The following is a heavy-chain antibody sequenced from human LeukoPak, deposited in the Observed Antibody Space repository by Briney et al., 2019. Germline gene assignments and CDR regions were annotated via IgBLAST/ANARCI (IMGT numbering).Heavy chain of an antibody. V-gene: IGHV3-7*01. D-gene: IGHD4-17*01. CDR1: GFTFSSYW. CDR2: IKQDGSEK. J-gene: IGHJ3*02. Sequence: PGGSLRLSCAASGFTFSSYWMSWVRQAPGKGLEWVANIKQDGSEKYYVDSAKGRFTIYRDNAKNSLYLQMNSLRAEDTAVYYCARTHYGDYGGAFDIWGQGTMVTVSS. CDR3: ARTHYGDYGGAFDI.